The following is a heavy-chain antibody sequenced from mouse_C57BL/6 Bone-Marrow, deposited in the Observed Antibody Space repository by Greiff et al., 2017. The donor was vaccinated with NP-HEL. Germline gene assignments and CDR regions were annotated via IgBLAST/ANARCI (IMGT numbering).Heavy chain of an antibody. Sequence: VQLKQSGAELVRPGASVKLSCTASGFNIKDDYMHWVKQRPEQGLEWIGWIDPENGDTEYVSQFQGKATINADTSSNTAYLQLSSLTSEDTAVYYCTTHYYGSSSRGYFDVWGTGTTVTVSS. CDR2: IDPENGDT. CDR3: TTHYYGSSSRGYFDV. D-gene: IGHD1-1*01. J-gene: IGHJ1*03. V-gene: IGHV14-4*01. CDR1: GFNIKDDY.